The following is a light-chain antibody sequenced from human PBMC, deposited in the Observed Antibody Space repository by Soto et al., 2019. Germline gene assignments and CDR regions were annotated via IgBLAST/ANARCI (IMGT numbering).Light chain of an antibody. Sequence: DIQMTQSPSTLSGSVGDRVTITCRASQTISSWLAWYQQKPGKAPKLLIYKASTLKSGVPSRFSGSGSGTEFTLTISSLQPDDFAVYYCQQYGSSPLMYTFGQGTKLEIK. CDR1: QTISSW. CDR2: KAS. CDR3: QQYGSSPLMYT. V-gene: IGKV1-5*03. J-gene: IGKJ2*01.